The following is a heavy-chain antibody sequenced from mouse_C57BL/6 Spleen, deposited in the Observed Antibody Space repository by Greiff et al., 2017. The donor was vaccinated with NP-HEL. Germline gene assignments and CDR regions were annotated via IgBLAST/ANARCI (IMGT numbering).Heavy chain of an antibody. CDR2: IDPSDSYT. V-gene: IGHV1-50*01. D-gene: IGHD4-1*01. CDR3: ARSLTGYAMDY. J-gene: IGHJ4*01. Sequence: VQLQQPGAELVKPGASVKLSCKASGYTFTSYWMQWVKQRPGQGLEWIGEIDPSDSYTNYNQKFKGKATLTVDTSSSTAYMQLSSLTSEDSAVYYCARSLTGYAMDYWGQGTSVTVSS. CDR1: GYTFTSYW.